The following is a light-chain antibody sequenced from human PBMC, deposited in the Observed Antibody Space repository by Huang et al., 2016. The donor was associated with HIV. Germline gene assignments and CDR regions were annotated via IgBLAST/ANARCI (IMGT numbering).Light chain of an antibody. V-gene: IGKV3-20*01. CDR1: QILVKGF. Sequence: ELVLTQSPGTLSSSPGGAAVISCRASQILVKGFLAWYRQKPGQAPELLIFDAAKGPSDIPDRFVGRGSGTDFSLTINGLDPEDFAFYFCHHYGATQWAFGRGTRVEMK. J-gene: IGKJ1*01. CDR2: DAA. CDR3: HHYGATQWA.